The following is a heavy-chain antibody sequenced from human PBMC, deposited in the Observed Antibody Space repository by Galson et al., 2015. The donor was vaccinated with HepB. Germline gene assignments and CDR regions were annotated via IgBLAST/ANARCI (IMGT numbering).Heavy chain of an antibody. V-gene: IGHV3-53*01. Sequence: SLRLSCAASGLTVSNNYMNWVRQTPGRGLEWVSVISGASNTHFADSVKGRFTISKDSFKNTVYLQMNNLRPEDTAVYYCARSDRLRGDSLDIWGQGTLVTVSS. CDR2: ISGASNT. J-gene: IGHJ3*02. CDR3: ARSDRLRGDSLDI. CDR1: GLTVSNNY.